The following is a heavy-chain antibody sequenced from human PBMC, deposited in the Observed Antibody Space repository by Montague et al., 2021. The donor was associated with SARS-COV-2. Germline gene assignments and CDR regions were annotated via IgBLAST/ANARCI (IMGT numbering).Heavy chain of an antibody. J-gene: IGHJ3*02. D-gene: IGHD4-23*01. Sequence: SETLSLTCTVSGGSITGYYWSWLRRSPGKGLEWIAYIYDGGAVNXNPSLGSRVTISTDTSKNQLSLKVNSFTAADTAVYYCVREHPYGGPRGAYDIWGQGTVVTVSS. CDR1: GGSITGYY. CDR2: IYDGGAV. V-gene: IGHV4-59*01. CDR3: VREHPYGGPRGAYDI.